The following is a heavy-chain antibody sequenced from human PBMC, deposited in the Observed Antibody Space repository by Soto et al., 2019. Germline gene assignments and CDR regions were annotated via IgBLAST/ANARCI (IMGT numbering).Heavy chain of an antibody. D-gene: IGHD1-1*01. CDR1: GGFVSSGSYY. J-gene: IGHJ3*02. V-gene: IGHV4-34*01. Sequence: QVQLQQWGAGLLKPSETLSLTCAVYGGFVSSGSYYWSWIRQPPGKGLEWIGEMSHSGGTHFNPSLKSRVTISVDTSKNQFSLMTSSVTAADTALYYCARVERGTATTVVDAFDIWGPGTMVTVSS. CDR3: ARVERGTATTVVDAFDI. CDR2: MSHSGGT.